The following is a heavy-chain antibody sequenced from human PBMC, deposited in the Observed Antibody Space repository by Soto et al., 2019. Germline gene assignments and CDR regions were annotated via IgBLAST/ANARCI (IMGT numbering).Heavy chain of an antibody. D-gene: IGHD3-3*01. Sequence: GASVKVSCKASGGTFSSYAISWVRQAPGQGLEWMGGINPNSGGTNYAQKFQGWVTMTRDTSISTAYTELSRLRSDDTAVYYCAREELRFLEWLQPNYYYGMDVWGQGTTVTVSS. V-gene: IGHV1-2*04. CDR1: GGTFSSYA. J-gene: IGHJ6*02. CDR2: INPNSGGT. CDR3: AREELRFLEWLQPNYYYGMDV.